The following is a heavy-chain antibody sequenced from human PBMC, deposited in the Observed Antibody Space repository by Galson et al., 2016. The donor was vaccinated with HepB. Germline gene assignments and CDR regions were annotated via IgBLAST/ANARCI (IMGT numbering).Heavy chain of an antibody. CDR3: AREWQWLDGIDY. D-gene: IGHD6-19*01. Sequence: SLRLSCAASGLTFSNFWMTWVRQTPGKGLEWVANINQDGTEKHYLDSVRGRFTISRDNAKSSLFLQMNSLRAEDTAVYYCAREWQWLDGIDYWGQGTLVTVSS. CDR2: INQDGTEK. J-gene: IGHJ4*02. CDR1: GLTFSNFW. V-gene: IGHV3-7*01.